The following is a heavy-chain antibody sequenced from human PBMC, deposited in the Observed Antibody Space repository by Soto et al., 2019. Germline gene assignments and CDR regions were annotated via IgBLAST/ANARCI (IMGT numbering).Heavy chain of an antibody. J-gene: IGHJ4*02. CDR1: GGTFSSYA. V-gene: IGHV1-69*13. D-gene: IGHD6-19*01. CDR3: ARDNGYSSGWYPTYFDY. CDR2: IIPIFGTA. Sequence: ASVKVSCKASGGTFSSYAISWVRQAPGQGLEWMGGIIPIFGTANYAQKFQGRVTITADESKITAYMELRSLRSEDTAVYYCARDNGYSSGWYPTYFDYWGQGTLVTVSS.